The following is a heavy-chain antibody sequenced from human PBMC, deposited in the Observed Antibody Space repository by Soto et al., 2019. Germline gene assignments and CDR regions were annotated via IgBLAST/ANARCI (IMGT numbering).Heavy chain of an antibody. V-gene: IGHV1-24*01. J-gene: IGHJ4*02. D-gene: IGHD6-13*01. CDR3: ATGEPRDSSSWYGHFDY. CDR1: GYTLTELS. Sequence: ASVKVSCKVSGYTLTELSMHWVRQAPGKGLEWMGGFDPEDGETIYAQKFQGRVTMTEDTSTDTAYMELSSLRSEDTAMYYCATGEPRDSSSWYGHFDYWGQGTLVTVSS. CDR2: FDPEDGET.